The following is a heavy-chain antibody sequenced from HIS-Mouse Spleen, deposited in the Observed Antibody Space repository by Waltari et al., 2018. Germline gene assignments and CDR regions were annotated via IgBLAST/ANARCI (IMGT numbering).Heavy chain of an antibody. V-gene: IGHV4-31*03. CDR2: IYYSGST. J-gene: IGHJ2*01. CDR1: GGSISSGGYY. Sequence: QVQLQESGPGLVKPSQTLSLTCTVSGGSISSGGYYWSWLRQHPGKGLEWIGYIYYSGSTYYNPSLKSRVTISVDTSKNQFSLKLSSVTAADTAVYYCAREIPYSSSWYDWYFDLWGRGTLVTVSS. CDR3: AREIPYSSSWYDWYFDL. D-gene: IGHD6-13*01.